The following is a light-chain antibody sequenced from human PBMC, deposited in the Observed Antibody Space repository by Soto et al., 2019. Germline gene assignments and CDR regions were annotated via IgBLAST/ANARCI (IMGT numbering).Light chain of an antibody. CDR3: SSYSGTNYHYV. J-gene: IGLJ1*01. CDR2: EVS. CDR1: SSDVGGDNY. V-gene: IGLV2-8*01. Sequence: QSALTQPPSASGAFGQSVTISCTGTSSDVGGDNYVSWYQQHPGKAPKLMIYEVSKRPSGVPDRFSGSKSGNTASLTVSGLQADDEADYYCSSYSGTNYHYVFGTGTKLTVL.